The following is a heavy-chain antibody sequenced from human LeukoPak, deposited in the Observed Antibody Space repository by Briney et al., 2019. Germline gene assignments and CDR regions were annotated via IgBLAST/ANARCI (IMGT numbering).Heavy chain of an antibody. CDR2: IISNGGST. CDR3: GLAAYYYDSSGSDDAFDI. J-gene: IGHJ3*02. Sequence: GGSLRLSCSASGFNFNNYAMNWVRQAPGKGLEYVSAIISNGGSTYYADSVKGRCTISRDNSKNTLYLQMSSLRAEDTAVYYCGLAAYYYDSSGSDDAFDIWGQGTMVIVSS. D-gene: IGHD3-22*01. V-gene: IGHV3-64D*08. CDR1: GFNFNNYA.